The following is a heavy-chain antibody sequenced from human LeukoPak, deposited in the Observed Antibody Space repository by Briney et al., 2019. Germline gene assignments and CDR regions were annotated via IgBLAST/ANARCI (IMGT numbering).Heavy chain of an antibody. D-gene: IGHD3-16*01. V-gene: IGHV3-23*01. CDR3: AKDRALGEQPFDY. CDR1: GFTFSNYG. CDR2: ISGSGSSS. J-gene: IGHJ4*02. Sequence: GGSLRLSCAASGFTFSNYGMSWVRQAPGKGLEWVSAISGSGSSSYYADSVKGRFTISRDNSKNTLYLQMNSLRAEDTAVYYCAKDRALGEQPFDYWGQGTLVTVSS.